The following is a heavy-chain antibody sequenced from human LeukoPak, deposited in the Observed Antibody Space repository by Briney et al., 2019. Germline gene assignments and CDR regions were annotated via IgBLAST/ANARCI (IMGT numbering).Heavy chain of an antibody. CDR2: ISSSGSTI. CDR3: ARERDGYYDYVWGSYRSVDY. V-gene: IGHV3-11*01. D-gene: IGHD3-16*02. J-gene: IGHJ4*02. Sequence: GGSLRLSCAASGFTFSDYYMSWIRQAPGKGLEWVSYISSSGSTIYYADSVKGRFTISRDNAKNSLYLQMNSLRAEDTAVYYCARERDGYYDYVWGSYRSVDYWGQGTLVTVSS. CDR1: GFTFSDYY.